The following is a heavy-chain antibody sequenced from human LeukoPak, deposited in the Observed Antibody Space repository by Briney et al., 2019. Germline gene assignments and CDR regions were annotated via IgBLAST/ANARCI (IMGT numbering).Heavy chain of an antibody. CDR1: GGTFSSYA. CDR2: IIPIFGTA. J-gene: IGHJ6*03. Sequence: SVKVSCKASGGTFSSYAISWVRQAPGQGLEWMGGIIPIFGTANYAQKFQGRVTITADKSTSTAYMELSSLRSEDTAVYYCARSPMVRGVAHYYYYYMDVRGKGTTVTVSS. V-gene: IGHV1-69*06. D-gene: IGHD3-10*01. CDR3: ARSPMVRGVAHYYYYYMDV.